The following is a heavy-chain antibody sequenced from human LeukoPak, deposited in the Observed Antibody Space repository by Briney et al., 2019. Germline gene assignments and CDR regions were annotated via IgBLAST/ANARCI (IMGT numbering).Heavy chain of an antibody. D-gene: IGHD6-13*01. J-gene: IGHJ6*03. V-gene: IGHV1-8*01. Sequence: ASVKVSRKASGYTFTSYDINWVRQATGQGLEWMGWMNPNSGNTGYAQKFQGRVTMTRNTSISTAYMELSSLRSEDTAVYYCARGPHSSSWYPYYYYYMDVWGKGTTVTVSS. CDR2: MNPNSGNT. CDR3: ARGPHSSSWYPYYYYYMDV. CDR1: GYTFTSYD.